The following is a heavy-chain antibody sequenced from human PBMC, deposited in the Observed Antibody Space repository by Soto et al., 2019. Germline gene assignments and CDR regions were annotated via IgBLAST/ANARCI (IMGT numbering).Heavy chain of an antibody. CDR3: ESEAGGTRTMDV. CDR2: IDPSDSYT. Sequence: GESLKISCKGSGYSFTSYWISWVRQMPGKGLEWMGRIDPSDSYTNYSPSFQGHVTISADKSISTAYLQWSSLKASDTAMYYCESEAGGTRTMDVWGQGTTVTVSS. J-gene: IGHJ6*02. D-gene: IGHD2-8*01. CDR1: GYSFTSYW. V-gene: IGHV5-10-1*01.